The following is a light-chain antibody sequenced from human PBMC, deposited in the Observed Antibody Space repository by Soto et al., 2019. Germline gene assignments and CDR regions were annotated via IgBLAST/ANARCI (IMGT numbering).Light chain of an antibody. CDR1: SSNIGAGYE. CDR3: QSYDSSLSALYV. J-gene: IGLJ1*01. V-gene: IGLV1-40*01. CDR2: GNT. Sequence: QSVLTQPPSVSGAPGQRVTISCTGSSSNIGAGYEVNWYQHLPGAAPKLLIYGNTNRPSGVPDRFSGSKSGTPASLAITGLQAEDEADYYCQSYDSSLSALYVFGTGTKLTVL.